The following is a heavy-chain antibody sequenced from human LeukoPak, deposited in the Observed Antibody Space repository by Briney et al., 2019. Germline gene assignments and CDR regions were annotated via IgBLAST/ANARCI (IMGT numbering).Heavy chain of an antibody. Sequence: GGSLRLSCAVSGFTFRSYWMSWVRQSPGKGLEWVASIRQDAIEEYYVDSVRGRFTISRDNAKNSLSLQMNSLRAEDTAIYYCARARTLYSGSPAHMDVWGKGTTVTVSS. CDR1: GFTFRSYW. D-gene: IGHD6-25*01. V-gene: IGHV3-7*01. J-gene: IGHJ6*03. CDR3: ARARTLYSGSPAHMDV. CDR2: IRQDAIEE.